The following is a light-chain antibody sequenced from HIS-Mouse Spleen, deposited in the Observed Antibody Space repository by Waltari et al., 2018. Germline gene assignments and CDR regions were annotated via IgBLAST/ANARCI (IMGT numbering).Light chain of an antibody. CDR2: EVS. CDR1: RSDVGGYNY. V-gene: IGLV2-14*01. Sequence: QSALTQPASVSGSPGQSITISCTGTRSDVGGYNYVPWYQQHPGKAPKLMIYEVSNRPSGVSNRFSGSKSGNTASLTISGLQAEDEADYYCSSYTSSSTRVFGGGTKLTVL. J-gene: IGLJ2*01. CDR3: SSYTSSSTRV.